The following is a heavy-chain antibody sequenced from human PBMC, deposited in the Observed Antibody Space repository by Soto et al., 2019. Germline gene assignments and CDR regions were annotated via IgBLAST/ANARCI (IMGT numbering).Heavy chain of an antibody. CDR3: LRDIFGVVIFDS. V-gene: IGHV3-64D*06. D-gene: IGHD3-3*01. J-gene: IGHJ4*02. Sequence: GSLRLSCSASGFSFSDSAMHWARQAPGKRLEYVSAISTHGRNTYYADSVKGRFTTSRDNSKNTVHLQMSSLRAEDTAVYYCLRDIFGVVIFDSWGQGAPVTVSS. CDR1: GFSFSDSA. CDR2: ISTHGRNT.